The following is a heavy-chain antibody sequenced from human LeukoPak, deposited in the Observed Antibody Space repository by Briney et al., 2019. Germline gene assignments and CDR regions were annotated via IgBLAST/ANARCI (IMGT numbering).Heavy chain of an antibody. CDR2: INPNSGGT. V-gene: IGHV1-2*02. Sequence: ASVKVSCKAFGYTFTGYYMHWVRQAPGQGLEWMGWINPNSGGTNYAQKFQGRVTMTRDTSISTAYMELSRLRSDDTAVYYCARDPNLRYDWFDPWGQGTLVTVSS. CDR3: ARDPNLRYDWFDP. D-gene: IGHD4-17*01. J-gene: IGHJ5*02. CDR1: GYTFTGYY.